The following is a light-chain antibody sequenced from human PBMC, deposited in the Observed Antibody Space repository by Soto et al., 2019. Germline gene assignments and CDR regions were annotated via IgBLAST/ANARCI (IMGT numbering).Light chain of an antibody. CDR2: GNN. CDR3: QSYDTSLRAWV. V-gene: IGLV1-40*01. J-gene: IGLJ3*02. CDR1: SCNIGAGYD. Sequence: QSVLTQPPSVSGAPGQRVTISCTGGSCNIGAGYDVHWYRQFPGTAPKLLVYGNNNRPSGISDRFSASKSGSSASLAITGLQAEDEADYYCQSYDTSLRAWVFGGGTKLTVL.